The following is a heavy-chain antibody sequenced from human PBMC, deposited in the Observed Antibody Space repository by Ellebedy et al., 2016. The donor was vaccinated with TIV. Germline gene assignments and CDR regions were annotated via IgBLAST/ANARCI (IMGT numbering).Heavy chain of an antibody. CDR3: ARGREFPTYYYYYGMDV. CDR2: INHSGST. Sequence: SETLSLXXAVYGGSFSGYYWSWIRQPPGKGLEWIGEINHSGSTNYNPSLKSRVTISVDTSKNQFSLKLSSVTAADTAVYYCARGREFPTYYYYYGMDVWGQGTTVTVSS. CDR1: GGSFSGYY. J-gene: IGHJ6*02. D-gene: IGHD3-10*01. V-gene: IGHV4-34*01.